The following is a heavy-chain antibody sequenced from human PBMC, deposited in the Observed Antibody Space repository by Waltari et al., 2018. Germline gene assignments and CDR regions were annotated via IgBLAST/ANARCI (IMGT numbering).Heavy chain of an antibody. D-gene: IGHD5-18*01. CDR3: ARRQWIQLWLTFDY. CDR2: IYYSGST. J-gene: IGHJ4*02. CDR1: GGPISSSSYY. Sequence: QLQLQESGPGLVKPSETLSLTCTVSGGPISSSSYYWGWIRQPPGKGLEWIGSIYYSGSTYYNPSLKSRVTISVDTSKNQFSLKLSSVTAADTAVYYCARRQWIQLWLTFDYWGQGTLVTVSS. V-gene: IGHV4-39*01.